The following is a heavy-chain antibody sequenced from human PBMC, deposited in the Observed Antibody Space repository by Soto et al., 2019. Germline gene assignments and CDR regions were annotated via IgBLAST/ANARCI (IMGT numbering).Heavy chain of an antibody. Sequence: PSETLSLTCSVSDGSVNSGNYQWNWIRQLPGKGLEWIGYIYYSGTAHYNPSLKSRVTISLDKSKNQFSLKLSSVITADTAVYYCARERLTGIAATRGIDPWGQGILVTVSS. J-gene: IGHJ5*02. D-gene: IGHD6-13*01. V-gene: IGHV4-61*01. CDR2: IYYSGTA. CDR3: ARERLTGIAATRGIDP. CDR1: DGSVNSGNYQ.